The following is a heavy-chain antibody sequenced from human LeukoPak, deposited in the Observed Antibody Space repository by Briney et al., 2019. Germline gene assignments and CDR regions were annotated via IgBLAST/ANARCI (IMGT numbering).Heavy chain of an antibody. CDR2: ISSNGGST. CDR1: GFTFSSYA. V-gene: IGHV3-64*01. D-gene: IGHD3-22*01. Sequence: GGSLRLSCAASGFTFSSYATHWVRQAPGKGLEYVSAISSNGGSTYYANSVKGRFTISRDNSKNTLYLQMGSLRAEDMAVYYCARSYYDSSGYPPFDYWGQGTLVTVSS. CDR3: ARSYYDSSGYPPFDY. J-gene: IGHJ4*02.